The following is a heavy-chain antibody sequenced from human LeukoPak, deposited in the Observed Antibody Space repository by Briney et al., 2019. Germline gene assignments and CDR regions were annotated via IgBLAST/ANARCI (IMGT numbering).Heavy chain of an antibody. Sequence: ASVKVSCKASGYTFTSNYMLWVRQAPGQGLEWMGIINPSGGSTSYAQKFQGRVTMTRDTSTSTVYMELSSLSSEDTAVYYCVRVGGNYPINRGQGSLVTVSA. D-gene: IGHD1-26*01. CDR3: VRVGGNYPIN. V-gene: IGHV1-46*01. CDR1: GYTFTSNY. CDR2: INPSGGST. J-gene: IGHJ4*02.